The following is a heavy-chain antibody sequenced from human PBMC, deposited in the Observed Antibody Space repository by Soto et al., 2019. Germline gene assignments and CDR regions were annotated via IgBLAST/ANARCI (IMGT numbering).Heavy chain of an antibody. CDR2: IKQDGSEK. V-gene: IGHV3-7*05. D-gene: IGHD3-10*01. CDR3: ATSLIRPHPTAMVRGVMEYYYYGMDV. Sequence: PGGSLRLSCAASGFTFSSYWMSWVRQAPGKGLEWVANIKQDGSEKYYVDSVKGRFTISRDNAKNSLYLQMNSLRAEDTAVYYCATSLIRPHPTAMVRGVMEYYYYGMDVWGQGTTVTVSS. CDR1: GFTFSSYW. J-gene: IGHJ6*02.